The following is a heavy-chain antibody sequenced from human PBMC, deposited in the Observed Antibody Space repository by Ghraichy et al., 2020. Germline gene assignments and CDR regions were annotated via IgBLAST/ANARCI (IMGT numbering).Heavy chain of an antibody. V-gene: IGHV1-18*04. J-gene: IGHJ6*02. CDR3: ARDHKYQLLPPYYYYGMDV. CDR1: GYTFTSYG. CDR2: ISAYNGNT. D-gene: IGHD2-2*01. Sequence: ASVKVSCKASGYTFTSYGISWVRQAPGQGLEWMGWISAYNGNTNYAQKLQGRVTMTTDTSTSTAYMELRSLRSDDTAVYYWARDHKYQLLPPYYYYGMDVWGQGTTVTVSS.